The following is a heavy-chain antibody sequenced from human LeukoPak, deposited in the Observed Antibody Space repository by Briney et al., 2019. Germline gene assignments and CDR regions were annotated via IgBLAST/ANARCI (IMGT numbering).Heavy chain of an antibody. V-gene: IGHV3-53*01. CDR2: IYSGGST. J-gene: IGHJ4*02. Sequence: GGYLRLSCAASGFTVSSNYMSWVRQAPGKGLEWVSVIYSGGSTYYADSVKGRFTISRDNSKNTLYLQMNSLRAEDTAVYYCARTGGSSEYYFDYWGQGTLVTVSS. D-gene: IGHD2-15*01. CDR1: GFTVSSNY. CDR3: ARTGGSSEYYFDY.